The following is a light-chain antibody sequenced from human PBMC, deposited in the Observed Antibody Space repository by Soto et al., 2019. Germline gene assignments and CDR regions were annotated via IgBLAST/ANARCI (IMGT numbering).Light chain of an antibody. CDR1: SSNIGAGYA. V-gene: IGLV1-40*01. Sequence: QSVLTQPPSVSGAPGQRVTISCTGSSSNIGAGYAVHWYQQLPGTGPKLLIYDNTIRPSGVPDRFSGSRSGTSASLAITGLQAEDEADYYCQSHDNSLSGFYVFGTGTKHRP. CDR2: DNT. J-gene: IGLJ1*01. CDR3: QSHDNSLSGFYV.